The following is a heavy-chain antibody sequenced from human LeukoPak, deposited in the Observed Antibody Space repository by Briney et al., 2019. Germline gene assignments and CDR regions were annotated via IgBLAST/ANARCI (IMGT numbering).Heavy chain of an antibody. CDR2: IKHDGST. CDR1: GGSISGDF. D-gene: IGHD2-8*02. CDR3: ARGYWFYFDY. J-gene: IGHJ4*02. Sequence: SETLSLTCAVYGGSISGDFWSWLRQSPGKGLEWIGEIKHDGSTTYNPSLESRVTMSLDTSTNQISLEMTSVTAADTAVYYCARGYWFYFDYWGQGTLVTVSS. V-gene: IGHV4-34*01.